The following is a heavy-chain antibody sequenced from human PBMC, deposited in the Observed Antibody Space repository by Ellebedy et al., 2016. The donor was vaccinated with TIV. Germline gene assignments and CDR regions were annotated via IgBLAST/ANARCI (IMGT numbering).Heavy chain of an antibody. J-gene: IGHJ4*02. Sequence: GGSLRLXCAASGFTFSNYWMHWVRQAPGRGLVWVSRINTDGSTTTYADSVKGRFTISRDNAKNTLYLQMNSLRPEDTAVYYCARAPYSGSPCQDYWGQGILVTVSS. V-gene: IGHV3-74*01. CDR2: INTDGSTT. D-gene: IGHD1-26*01. CDR3: ARAPYSGSPCQDY. CDR1: GFTFSNYW.